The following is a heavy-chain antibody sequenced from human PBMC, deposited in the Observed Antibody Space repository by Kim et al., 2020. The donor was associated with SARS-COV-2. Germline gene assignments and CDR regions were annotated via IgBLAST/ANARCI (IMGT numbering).Heavy chain of an antibody. Sequence: CYNDYAVSVKSRITINPDTSKNQFSLQLNSVTPEDTAVYYCARDHGGLDYWGQGTLVTVSS. D-gene: IGHD3-10*01. CDR3: ARDHGGLDY. CDR2: CYN. J-gene: IGHJ4*02. V-gene: IGHV6-1*01.